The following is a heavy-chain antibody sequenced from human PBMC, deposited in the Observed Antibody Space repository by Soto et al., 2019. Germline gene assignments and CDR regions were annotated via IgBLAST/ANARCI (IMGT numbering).Heavy chain of an antibody. D-gene: IGHD3-10*01. J-gene: IGHJ4*02. CDR1: GGSFSGYY. Sequence: ETLSLTCAVYGGSFSGYYWSWIRQPPGKGLEWIGEINHSGSINYNPSLKSRVTASVDTSKNQFSLRLNSVTAADTAVYYCARGGPGYYGSGSYYPRWGQGTLVTVSS. CDR3: ARGGPGYYGSGSYYPR. V-gene: IGHV4-34*01. CDR2: INHSGSI.